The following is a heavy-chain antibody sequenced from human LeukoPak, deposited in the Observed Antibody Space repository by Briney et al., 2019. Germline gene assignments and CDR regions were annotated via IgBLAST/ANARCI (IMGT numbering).Heavy chain of an antibody. CDR3: ATVSRRQWLVSRVRDWFDP. CDR1: GYTLTELS. D-gene: IGHD6-19*01. Sequence: ASVKVSCKVSGYTLTELSMHWVRQAPGKGLEWMGGFDPEDGETIYAQKFQGRVTMTEDTSTDTAYMELSSLRSEDTAAYYCATVSRRQWLVSRVRDWFDPWGQGTLVTVSS. V-gene: IGHV1-24*01. J-gene: IGHJ5*02. CDR2: FDPEDGET.